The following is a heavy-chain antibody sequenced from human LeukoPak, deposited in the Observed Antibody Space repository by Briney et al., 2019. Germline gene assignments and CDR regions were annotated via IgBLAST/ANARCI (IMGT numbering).Heavy chain of an antibody. D-gene: IGHD3-10*01. Sequence: PSETLSPTCTVSGGSISSSSYYWGWIRQPPGKGLEWIGSIYYSRSTYYNPSLKSRVTISVDTSENQFSLKLSSVTAADTAVYYCARDGGSGVSSISWFDPWGQGTLVTVSS. CDR3: ARDGGSGVSSISWFDP. CDR2: IYYSRST. CDR1: GGSISSSSYY. V-gene: IGHV4-39*07. J-gene: IGHJ5*02.